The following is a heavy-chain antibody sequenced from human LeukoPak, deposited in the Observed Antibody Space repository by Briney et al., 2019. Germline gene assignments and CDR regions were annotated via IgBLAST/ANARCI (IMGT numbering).Heavy chain of an antibody. Sequence: GESLKISCQGSGYSFSSNWMGWVRQASGKGLEWGGRIRSKVNSYATAYAASVKGRFTISRDDSKNTAYLQMNSLKTEDTAVYYCAKIYGDYDGYYFVSWGQGTLVTVSS. J-gene: IGHJ4*02. CDR3: AKIYGDYDGYYFVS. D-gene: IGHD4-17*01. V-gene: IGHV3-73*01. CDR2: IRSKVNSYAT. CDR1: GYSFSSNW.